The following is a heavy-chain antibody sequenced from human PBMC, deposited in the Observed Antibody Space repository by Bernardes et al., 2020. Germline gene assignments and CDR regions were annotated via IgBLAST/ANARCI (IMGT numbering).Heavy chain of an antibody. CDR3: AKDWRGGYCSTSNCRYFDY. CDR1: GFTFSSDA. D-gene: IGHD2-2*01. V-gene: IGHV3-23*01. J-gene: IGHJ4*02. Sequence: GGSLRLSCTASGFTFSSDAMTWVRQAPGKGLEWVAGISGSGDNTYSADAVKGRFSTHRDNSKNTLYLQMNSLRAEDTAVYYCAKDWRGGYCSTSNCRYFDYWGQGSLVTVSS. CDR2: ISGSGDNT.